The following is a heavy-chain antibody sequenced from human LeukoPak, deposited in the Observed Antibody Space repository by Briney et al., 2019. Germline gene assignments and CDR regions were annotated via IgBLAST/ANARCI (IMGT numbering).Heavy chain of an antibody. CDR1: GITFRSSS. V-gene: IGHV3-30*02. Sequence: GGSLRLSCVASGITFRSSSMHWVRQAPGKGLEWLAFIRFDGSTKYYADSVKGRFTVSRDNSKSTLYLQMNSLRAEDTAVYYWAHPDFGGQGPLATVSS. CDR2: IRFDGSTK. CDR3: AHPDF. J-gene: IGHJ4*02.